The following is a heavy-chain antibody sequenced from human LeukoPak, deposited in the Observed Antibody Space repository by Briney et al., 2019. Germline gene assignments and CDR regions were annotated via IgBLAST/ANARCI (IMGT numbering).Heavy chain of an antibody. CDR3: ARDRRDNWDSEDY. V-gene: IGHV3-7*01. CDR1: GFNFNTYC. CDR2: IKQDGSDK. J-gene: IGHJ4*02. D-gene: IGHD1-7*01. Sequence: GGSLSLTCGASGFNFNTYCMNWVRQAPGKGLEWVANIKQDGSDKYYVDSVRGRFTISRDNAKSSLSLQMNSLRVEDTAVYYCARDRRDNWDSEDYWAQGTLVTVSS.